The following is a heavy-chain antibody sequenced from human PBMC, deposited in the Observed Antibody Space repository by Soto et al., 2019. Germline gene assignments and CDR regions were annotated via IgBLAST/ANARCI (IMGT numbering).Heavy chain of an antibody. CDR2: ISGSGGST. V-gene: IGHV3-23*01. D-gene: IGHD3-10*01. Sequence: GGSLRLSCAASGFTFSSYAMSWVRQAPGKGLEWVSAISGSGGSTYYADSVKGRFTISRDNSKNTLYLQMNSLRAEDTAVYYCAKGTEVKIWFIKDYYYGMDVWGQGTTVTVSS. CDR3: AKGTEVKIWFIKDYYYGMDV. CDR1: GFTFSSYA. J-gene: IGHJ6*02.